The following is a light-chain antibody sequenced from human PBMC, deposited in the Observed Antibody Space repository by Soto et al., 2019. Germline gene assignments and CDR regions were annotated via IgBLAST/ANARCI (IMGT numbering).Light chain of an antibody. CDR2: EVT. CDR3: SSYTSSGTPV. V-gene: IGLV2-14*01. Sequence: QSVLTQPASVSGSPGQSITISCTGTSSDVGGYNNVSWYQWHPGKVPKLIIYEVTSRPSGGSHRFSGSKSGNTASLTISGLQAEDEADYYCSSYTSSGTPVFGGGTKLTVL. CDR1: SSDVGGYNN. J-gene: IGLJ2*01.